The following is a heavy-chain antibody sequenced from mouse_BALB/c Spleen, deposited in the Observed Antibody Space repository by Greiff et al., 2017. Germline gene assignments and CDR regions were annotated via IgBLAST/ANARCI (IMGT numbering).Heavy chain of an antibody. Sequence: EVKLQESGPGLVKPSQSLSLTCTVTGYSITSDYAWNWIRQFPGNKLEWMGYISYSGSTSYNPSLKSRISITRDTSKNQFFLQLNSVTTEDTATYYCAREGYYVWGQGTSVTVSS. J-gene: IGHJ4*01. D-gene: IGHD2-3*01. CDR1: GYSITSDYA. CDR3: AREGYYV. CDR2: ISYSGST. V-gene: IGHV3-2*02.